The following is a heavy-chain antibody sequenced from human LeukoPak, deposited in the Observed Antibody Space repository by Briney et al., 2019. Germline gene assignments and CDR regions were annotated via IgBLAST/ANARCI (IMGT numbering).Heavy chain of an antibody. Sequence: KPSETLSLTCTVSGGSISSGGYYWSWIRQHPGKGLEWIGYIYYSGSTYYNPSLKSRVTISVDTPKNQFSLKLSSVTAADTAVYYCAREVPFQGYFDYWGQGTLVTVSS. CDR3: AREVPFQGYFDY. CDR1: GGSISSGGYY. D-gene: IGHD1-1*01. J-gene: IGHJ4*02. V-gene: IGHV4-31*03. CDR2: IYYSGST.